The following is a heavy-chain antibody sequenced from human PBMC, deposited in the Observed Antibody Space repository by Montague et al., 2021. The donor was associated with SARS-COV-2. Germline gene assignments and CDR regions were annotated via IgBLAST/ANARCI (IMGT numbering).Heavy chain of an antibody. V-gene: IGHV4-34*01. CDR1: GGSFSDYY. CDR2: VDHRGSS. CDR3: ARGQVTVFGVRVMLPAAGPFDS. J-gene: IGHJ3*02. Sequence: SETLSLTCAVYGGSFSDYYWTWIRQAPGKGLEWIGEVDHRGSSSYNPSLQSRLTISVDRSKNQFSLRLTSVTAADTAVYYCARGQVTVFGVRVMLPAAGPFDSWGHGTKVTVSS. D-gene: IGHD3-16*01.